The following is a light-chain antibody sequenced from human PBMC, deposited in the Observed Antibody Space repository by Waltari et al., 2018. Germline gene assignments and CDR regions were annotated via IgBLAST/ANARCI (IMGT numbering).Light chain of an antibody. CDR1: QIVSSNY. CDR3: QQYGGSTGT. J-gene: IGKJ1*01. CDR2: GAS. Sequence: EIVLTQSPCTLSLSPGERATLSCRASQIVSSNYLAWHQQKPGRAPRLLIYGASSRATGIPDRFSGSGTGTDFTLTISRLEPEDFAVYYCQQYGGSTGTFGQGTKVEIK. V-gene: IGKV3-20*01.